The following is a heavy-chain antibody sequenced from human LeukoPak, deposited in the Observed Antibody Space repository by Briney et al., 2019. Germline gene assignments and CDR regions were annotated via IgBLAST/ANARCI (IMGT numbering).Heavy chain of an antibody. V-gene: IGHV3-20*04. J-gene: IGHJ3*02. D-gene: IGHD3-22*01. CDR1: GFTFDDYG. CDR3: ASSQIYYDSSGYYAGAFDI. Sequence: PGGSLRLSCAAPGFTFDDYGMSWVRQAPGKGLEWVSGINWNGGSTGYADSVKGRFTISRDNAKNSLYLQMNSLRAEDTALYYCASSQIYYDSSGYYAGAFDIWGQGTMVTVSS. CDR2: INWNGGST.